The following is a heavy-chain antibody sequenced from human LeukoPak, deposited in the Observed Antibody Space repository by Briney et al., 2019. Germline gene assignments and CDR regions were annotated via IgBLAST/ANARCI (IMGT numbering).Heavy chain of an antibody. D-gene: IGHD4-11*01. V-gene: IGHV3-23*01. Sequence: PGGSLRLSCAASGFTFINYAMTWVRQAPGKGLEWVSTIVGSGDSTYYADSVMGRFTISRDNSKNTLHLQMSSLRAEDSAVYYCAKDRRNDYTQGLDHWGQGTLVTVSS. CDR2: IVGSGDST. CDR3: AKDRRNDYTQGLDH. CDR1: GFTFINYA. J-gene: IGHJ4*02.